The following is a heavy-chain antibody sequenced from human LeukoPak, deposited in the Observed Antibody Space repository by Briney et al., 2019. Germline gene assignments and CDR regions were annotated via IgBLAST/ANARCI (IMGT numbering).Heavy chain of an antibody. V-gene: IGHV1-18*01. CDR3: ARDRVQLWFDAFDI. J-gene: IGHJ3*02. Sequence: ASVKVSCKASGYTFTSYGISWVRQAPGQGLEWMGWISAYNGNTNYAQKLQGRVTMTTDTSTSTAYMDLTSLRSDDTAVYYCARDRVQLWFDAFDIWGQGTMVTVSS. CDR2: ISAYNGNT. CDR1: GYTFTSYG. D-gene: IGHD5-18*01.